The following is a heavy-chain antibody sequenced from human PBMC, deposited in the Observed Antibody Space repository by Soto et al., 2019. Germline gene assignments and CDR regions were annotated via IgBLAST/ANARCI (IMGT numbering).Heavy chain of an antibody. Sequence: ASVKVSYKASGYTFTGYYMHWVRQAPGQGLEWMGWINPNSGGTNYAQKFQGWVTMTRDTSISTAYMELSRLRSDDTAVYYCARETAMVQIDYWGQGTLVTVSS. CDR3: ARETAMVQIDY. V-gene: IGHV1-2*04. D-gene: IGHD5-18*01. J-gene: IGHJ4*02. CDR1: GYTFTGYY. CDR2: INPNSGGT.